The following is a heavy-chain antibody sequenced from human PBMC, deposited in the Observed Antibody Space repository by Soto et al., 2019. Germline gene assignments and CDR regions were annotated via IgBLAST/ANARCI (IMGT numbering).Heavy chain of an antibody. Sequence: KPSETLSLTCAVSGYSIISGYNWVWIRHPPGKVLEWIGSISHSGSTYYNPSLKSRVTISVDTSKNQFSLKVTSVTAADTAVYYCARDLNYYDSSGYHWEAPFDYWGQGTLVTVSS. D-gene: IGHD3-22*01. V-gene: IGHV4-38-2*02. J-gene: IGHJ4*02. CDR2: ISHSGST. CDR3: ARDLNYYDSSGYHWEAPFDY. CDR1: GYSIISGYN.